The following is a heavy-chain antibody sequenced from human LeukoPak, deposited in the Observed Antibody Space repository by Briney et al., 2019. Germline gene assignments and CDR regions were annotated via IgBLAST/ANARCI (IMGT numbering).Heavy chain of an antibody. CDR1: VGSISSSSYY. D-gene: IGHD2-15*01. V-gene: IGHV4-39*07. J-gene: IGHJ6*03. Sequence: SETLSLTCTVSVGSISSSSYYWGWIRQPPGKGLEWIESIYYSGSTYYNPSLKSRLTLSVDPSKNQLSLKLRSVTAADTAVYYCARDIVEYYYYMDVWGKGTTVTVSS. CDR3: ARDIVEYYYYMDV. CDR2: IYYSGST.